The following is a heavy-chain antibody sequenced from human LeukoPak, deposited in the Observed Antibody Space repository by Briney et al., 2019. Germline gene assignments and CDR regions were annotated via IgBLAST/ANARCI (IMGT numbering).Heavy chain of an antibody. CDR1: GFSFSSYG. CDR2: VHYDGSNN. CDR3: AKDLKGTCSNGICYTSYYYYYMDV. V-gene: IGHV3-30*02. Sequence: GGSLRLSCAASGFSFSSYGMHWVRQAPGKGLEGVAFVHYDGSNNYYADSVKGGFTISRETSRKTLYLQMSSLRPEDTAVYYCAKDLKGTCSNGICYTSYYYYYMDVWGKGTTVTVSS. D-gene: IGHD2-8*01. J-gene: IGHJ6*03.